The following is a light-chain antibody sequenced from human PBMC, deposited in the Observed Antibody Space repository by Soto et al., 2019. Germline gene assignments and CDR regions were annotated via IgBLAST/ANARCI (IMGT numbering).Light chain of an antibody. CDR2: DAS. Sequence: EILLTQSPATLSLSPGDRATISCRASQSVSSYLAWYQQKPGQAPRLLIYDASNMDTGIPARFSGSGSGTDFTLTIISLEPEDVSVYYCQQRSNWPPVTFGQGTKLEIK. CDR1: QSVSSY. V-gene: IGKV3-11*01. J-gene: IGKJ2*01. CDR3: QQRSNWPPVT.